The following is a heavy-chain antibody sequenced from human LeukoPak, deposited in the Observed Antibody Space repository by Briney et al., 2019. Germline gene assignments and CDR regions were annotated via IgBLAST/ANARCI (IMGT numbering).Heavy chain of an antibody. J-gene: IGHJ3*02. Sequence: GGSLRLSCAASGFTFSSYWMSWVRQAPGKGLEWVANIKQDGSEKYYVDSVKGRFTISRDNAKNSLYLQMNSLRAEDTAVYYCARDAYCSSTSCYPDAFDIWGQGTMVTVSS. D-gene: IGHD2-2*01. CDR3: ARDAYCSSTSCYPDAFDI. V-gene: IGHV3-7*01. CDR1: GFTFSSYW. CDR2: IKQDGSEK.